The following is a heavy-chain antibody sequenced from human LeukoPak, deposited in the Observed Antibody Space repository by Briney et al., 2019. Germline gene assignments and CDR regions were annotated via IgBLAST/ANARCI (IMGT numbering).Heavy chain of an antibody. V-gene: IGHV4-39*07. J-gene: IGHJ4*02. CDR2: IYYSGST. Sequence: PSETLSLTCTVSGGSISSSSYYWGWIHQPPGKGLEWIGSIYYSGSTYYNPSLKSRVTISVDTSKNQFSLKLSSVTAADTAVYYCARLHRDYGRFDYWGQGTLVTVSS. D-gene: IGHD4/OR15-4a*01. CDR3: ARLHRDYGRFDY. CDR1: GGSISSSSYY.